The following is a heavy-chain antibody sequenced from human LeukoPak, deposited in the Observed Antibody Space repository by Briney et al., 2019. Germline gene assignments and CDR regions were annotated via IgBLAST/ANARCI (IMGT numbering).Heavy chain of an antibody. J-gene: IGHJ6*02. Sequence: QPGGPLRLSCAASGFTVSSNYMSWVRQAPGKGLEWVSVIYSGGSTYYADSVKGRFTISRDNSKNTLYLQMNSLRAEDTAVYYCAREAYSNYDYYYYYGMDVWGQGTTVTVSS. CDR1: GFTVSSNY. V-gene: IGHV3-53*01. D-gene: IGHD4-11*01. CDR3: AREAYSNYDYYYYYGMDV. CDR2: IYSGGST.